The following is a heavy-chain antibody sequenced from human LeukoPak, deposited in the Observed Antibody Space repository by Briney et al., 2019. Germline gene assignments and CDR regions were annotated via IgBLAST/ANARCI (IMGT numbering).Heavy chain of an antibody. CDR2: ISSSGSTI. CDR1: GFTFSDYY. D-gene: IGHD6-13*01. V-gene: IGHV3-11*01. Sequence: GGSLRLSCAASGFTFSDYYMSWIRQAPGKGLEWVSYISSSGSTIYYADSVKGRFTISRDNAKNSLYLQMNSLRAEDTAVYYCARDARQQLVERFDYWGQGTLVTVPS. CDR3: ARDARQQLVERFDY. J-gene: IGHJ4*02.